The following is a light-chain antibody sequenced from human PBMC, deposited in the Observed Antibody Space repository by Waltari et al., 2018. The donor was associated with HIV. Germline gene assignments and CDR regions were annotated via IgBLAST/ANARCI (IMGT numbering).Light chain of an antibody. V-gene: IGLV2-11*01. CDR3: CSYAGSYTFL. J-gene: IGLJ2*01. CDR2: EVS. CDR1: SSDIGGYHS. Sequence: QAALTQPRSVSGSPGQSVTISCTGTSSDIGGYHSVSWYQQHPGTAPKLMIYEVSKRPSGVSDRFSGSKSGNTASLTISGLQAEDEADYYCCSYAGSYTFLFGGGTRLTVL.